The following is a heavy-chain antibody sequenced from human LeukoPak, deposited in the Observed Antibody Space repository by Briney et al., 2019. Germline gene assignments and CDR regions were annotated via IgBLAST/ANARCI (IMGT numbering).Heavy chain of an antibody. Sequence: SESLSLTCTVSGSSLSSYYWSWIRQPPGKGLQWIGYIYNSGNTNYNPSLKSRVTISVDTSKNQFSLRLSSVTAADTAVYYCAVSGYTYGYLDYWGQGTLVTVS. D-gene: IGHD5-18*01. CDR2: IYNSGNT. CDR3: AVSGYTYGYLDY. J-gene: IGHJ4*02. CDR1: GSSLSSYY. V-gene: IGHV4-59*01.